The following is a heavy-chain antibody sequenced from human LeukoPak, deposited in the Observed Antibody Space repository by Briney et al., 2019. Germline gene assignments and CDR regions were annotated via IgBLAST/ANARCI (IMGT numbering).Heavy chain of an antibody. J-gene: IGHJ4*02. CDR2: INPSGGST. CDR1: GYTFTSYY. CDR3: AREPGYCSGGSCHASSFDY. V-gene: IGHV1-46*03. Sequence: ASVKVSCKASGYTFTSYYMHWVRQAPGQGLEWMGIINPSGGSTSYAQKFQGRVTMTRDTSTSTVYMELSSLRSEDTAVYYCAREPGYCSGGSCHASSFDYWGQGTLVTVSS. D-gene: IGHD2-15*01.